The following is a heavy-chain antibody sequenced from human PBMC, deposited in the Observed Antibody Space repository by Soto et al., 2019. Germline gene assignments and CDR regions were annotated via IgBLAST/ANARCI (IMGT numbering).Heavy chain of an antibody. CDR3: ARPPGRSAEYFQH. CDR2: IYPGDSDT. V-gene: IGHV5-51*01. CDR1: GYSFTSYW. J-gene: IGHJ1*01. Sequence: GGSLRLSCKGSGYSFTSYWIGWVRQMPGKGLEWMGIIYPGDSDTRYSPSFQGQVTISADKSISTAYLQWSSLKASDTAMYYCARPPGRSAEYFQHWGQGTLVTVSS.